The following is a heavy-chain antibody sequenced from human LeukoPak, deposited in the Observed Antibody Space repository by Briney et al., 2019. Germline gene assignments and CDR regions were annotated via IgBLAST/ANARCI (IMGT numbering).Heavy chain of an antibody. CDR1: GFTFSSYS. CDR3: ARDGYCSGGSCGEGDY. Sequence: PGGSLRLSCAASGFTFSSYSMNWVRQAPGKGLEWVSSISSSSSYIYYADSVKGRFTISRDNAKNSLHLQMNSLRAEDTAVYYCARDGYCSGGSCGEGDYWGQGTLVTVSS. D-gene: IGHD2-15*01. CDR2: ISSSSSYI. J-gene: IGHJ4*02. V-gene: IGHV3-21*01.